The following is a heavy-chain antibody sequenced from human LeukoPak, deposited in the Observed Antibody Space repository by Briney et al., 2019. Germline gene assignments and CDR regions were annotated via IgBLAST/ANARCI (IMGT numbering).Heavy chain of an antibody. CDR3: AKDGGIAAPSDY. CDR2: ISGSGGST. Sequence: GGSLRLSCAVSGFTFSSYSMNWVRQAPGKGLEWVSAISGSGGSTYYADSVKGRFTISRDNSKNTLYLQMNSLRAEDTAVYYCAKDGGIAAPSDYWGQGTLVTVSS. J-gene: IGHJ4*02. V-gene: IGHV3-23*01. CDR1: GFTFSSYS. D-gene: IGHD6-6*01.